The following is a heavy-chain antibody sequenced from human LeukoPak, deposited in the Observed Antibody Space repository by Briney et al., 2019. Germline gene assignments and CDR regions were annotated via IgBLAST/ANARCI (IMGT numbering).Heavy chain of an antibody. Sequence: TGGSLRLSCAPSGFSFSSYSMNWVRQAPGEGLEWVSSISSSSSYIYYADSVKGRFTISRDNAKNSLYLQMNSLSAEDTAVYNCARDPYFDYWGQGTLVTVSS. CDR2: ISSSSSYI. CDR3: ARDPYFDY. J-gene: IGHJ4*02. V-gene: IGHV3-21*01. CDR1: GFSFSSYS.